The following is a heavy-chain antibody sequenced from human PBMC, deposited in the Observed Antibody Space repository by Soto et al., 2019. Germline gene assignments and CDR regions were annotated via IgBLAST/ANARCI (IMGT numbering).Heavy chain of an antibody. V-gene: IGHV3-9*01. CDR3: AKDSYYDFWSGYYKDYGMDV. CDR1: GFTFDDYA. CDR2: ISWNSGSI. Sequence: GGSLRLSCAASGFTFDDYAMHWVRQAPGKGLEWVSGISWNSGSIGYADSVKGRFTISRDNAKNSLYLQMNSLRAEDTALYYCAKDSYYDFWSGYYKDYGMDVWGQGTTVTVSS. J-gene: IGHJ6*02. D-gene: IGHD3-3*01.